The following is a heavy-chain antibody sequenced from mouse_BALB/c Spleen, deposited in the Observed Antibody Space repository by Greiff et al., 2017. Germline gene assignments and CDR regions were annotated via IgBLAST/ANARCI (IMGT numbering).Heavy chain of an antibody. D-gene: IGHD1-1*01. J-gene: IGHJ3*01. V-gene: IGHV5-12-1*01. Sequence: EVQGVESGGGLVKPGGSLKLSCAASGFAFSSYDMSWVRQTPEKRLEWVAYISSGGGSTYYPDTVKGRFTISRDNAKNNLYLQMSSLRSEDTALYYCARYGITTGGWFAYWGQGTLVTVSA. CDR3: ARYGITTGGWFAY. CDR1: GFAFSSYD. CDR2: ISSGGGST.